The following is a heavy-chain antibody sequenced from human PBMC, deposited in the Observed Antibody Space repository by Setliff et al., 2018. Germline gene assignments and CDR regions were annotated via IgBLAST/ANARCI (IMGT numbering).Heavy chain of an antibody. CDR3: ARGLRYCSGGSCYRPGYYYMDV. CDR1: GDSISSRTYY. CDR2: IYTSWST. D-gene: IGHD2-15*01. V-gene: IGHV4-61*09. J-gene: IGHJ6*03. Sequence: SETLSLTCTVSGDSISSRTYYWSWIRQPAGKGLEWIGHIYTSWSTIYNPSLKSRLTISLDTSKNQFSLNLSSVTAADTAVYYCARGLRYCSGGSCYRPGYYYMDVWGKGTTVTVSS.